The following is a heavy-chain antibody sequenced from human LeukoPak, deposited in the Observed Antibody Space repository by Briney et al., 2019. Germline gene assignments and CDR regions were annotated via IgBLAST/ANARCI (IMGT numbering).Heavy chain of an antibody. Sequence: GGSLRLSGAASGFTFKNYGMNWVRQAPGNGLEWVSSISSGSSYIDYADSLQGRFTISRDNAKNSVYLQMNSLRAEDTAVYYCARSKGGAQREYGMDVWGQGTTVTVSS. CDR2: ISSGSSYI. D-gene: IGHD1-1*01. CDR1: GFTFKNYG. J-gene: IGHJ6*02. CDR3: ARSKGGAQREYGMDV. V-gene: IGHV3-21*06.